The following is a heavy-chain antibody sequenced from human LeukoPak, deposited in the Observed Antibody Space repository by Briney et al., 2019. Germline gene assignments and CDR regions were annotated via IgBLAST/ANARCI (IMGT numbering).Heavy chain of an antibody. V-gene: IGHV3-53*01. J-gene: IGHJ5*02. Sequence: PGGSLRLSCAASGFTVSSNYMNWVRRAPGKGLEWVSITYSGGSTYYSDSVKGRFTVSRDNSKNTLYLQMNSLRGEDTAVYYCTKASCGSCPFDPWGQGTLVTVSS. CDR3: TKASCGSCPFDP. CDR2: TYSGGST. CDR1: GFTVSSNY. D-gene: IGHD2-15*01.